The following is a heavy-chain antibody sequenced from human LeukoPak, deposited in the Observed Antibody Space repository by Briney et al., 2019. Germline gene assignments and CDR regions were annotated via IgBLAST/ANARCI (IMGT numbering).Heavy chain of an antibody. Sequence: GGSLRLSCAASGFTFSSYAMSWVRQAPGKGLEWVSAISGSGGSTYYADSVKGRFTISRDNSKNTLYLQMNSLRAEDTAVYYCAKDLGPSYGSGTDAFDIWGQGTMVTVSS. D-gene: IGHD3-10*01. J-gene: IGHJ3*02. V-gene: IGHV3-23*01. CDR2: ISGSGGST. CDR1: GFTFSSYA. CDR3: AKDLGPSYGSGTDAFDI.